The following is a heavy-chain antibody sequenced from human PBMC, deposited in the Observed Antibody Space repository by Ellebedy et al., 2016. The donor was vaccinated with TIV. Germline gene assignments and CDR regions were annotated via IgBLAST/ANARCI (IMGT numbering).Heavy chain of an antibody. D-gene: IGHD6-13*01. V-gene: IGHV1-58*01. J-gene: IGHJ3*02. Sequence: AASVKVSCKASGFTFTSSAVQWVRQARGQRLEWIGWIVVGSGNTNYAQKFQERVTITRDMSTSTAYMELSSLRSEDTAVYYCARDSSSWYPENAFDIWGQGTMVTVSS. CDR3: ARDSSSWYPENAFDI. CDR1: GFTFTSSA. CDR2: IVVGSGNT.